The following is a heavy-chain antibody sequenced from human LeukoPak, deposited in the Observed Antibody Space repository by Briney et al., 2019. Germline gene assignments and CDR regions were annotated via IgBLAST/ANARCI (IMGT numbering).Heavy chain of an antibody. CDR3: ARTGEGYYGSGSLAHYYYYGMDV. Sequence: SETLSLTCTVSGGSISSYYWSWIRQPPGKGLEWIGYIYYSGSTNYNPSLKSRVTISVDTSKNQFSLKLSSVTAADTAVYYCARTGEGYYGSGSLAHYYYYGMDVWGQGTTVTVSS. D-gene: IGHD3-10*01. CDR1: GGSISSYY. J-gene: IGHJ6*02. V-gene: IGHV4-59*08. CDR2: IYYSGST.